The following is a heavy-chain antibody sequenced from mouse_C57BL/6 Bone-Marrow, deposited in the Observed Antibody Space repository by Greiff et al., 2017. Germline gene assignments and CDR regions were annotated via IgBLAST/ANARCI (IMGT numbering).Heavy chain of an antibody. CDR2: INPYNGDT. J-gene: IGHJ1*03. CDR3: ARGYFDV. V-gene: IGHV1-20*01. CDR1: GYSFTGYF. Sequence: DVKLQESGPELVKPGDSVKISCKASGYSFTGYFMNWVMQSHGKSLEWIGRINPYNGDTFYNQKFKGKATLTVDKSSSTAHMELRSLTSEDSAVYYCARGYFDVWGTGTTVTVSS.